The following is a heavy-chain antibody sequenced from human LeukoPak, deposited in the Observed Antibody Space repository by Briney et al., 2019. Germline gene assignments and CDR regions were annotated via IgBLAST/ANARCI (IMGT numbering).Heavy chain of an antibody. CDR2: IYWDDDK. J-gene: IGHJ4*02. D-gene: IGHD4-17*01. Sequence: SGPTLVEPTQTLTLTCTFSGFSLNTSGVGVGWIRQPPGKALEWLALIYWDDDKYYSPSLKSRLTITKDTSKNQVVLIMTNMDPVDTATYYCAHRFVHGDYDYWGQGTLDTVS. CDR1: GFSLNTSGVG. V-gene: IGHV2-5*02. CDR3: AHRFVHGDYDY.